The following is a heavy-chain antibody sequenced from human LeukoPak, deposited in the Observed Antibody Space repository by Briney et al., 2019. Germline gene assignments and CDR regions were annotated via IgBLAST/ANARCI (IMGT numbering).Heavy chain of an antibody. D-gene: IGHD3-3*01. Sequence: GGSLRLSCAASGFTFSSYSMNWVRQAPGKGLEWVSYISSSGSTIYYADSVKGRFTISRDNAKNSLYLQMNSLRAEDTAVYYCARATRTATYYDFWSGHPNWFDPWGQGTLVTVSS. CDR2: ISSSGSTI. J-gene: IGHJ5*02. V-gene: IGHV3-48*04. CDR1: GFTFSSYS. CDR3: ARATRTATYYDFWSGHPNWFDP.